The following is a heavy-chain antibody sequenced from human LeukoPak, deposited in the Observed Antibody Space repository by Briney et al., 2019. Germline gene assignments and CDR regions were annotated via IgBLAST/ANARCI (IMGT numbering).Heavy chain of an antibody. CDR2: RSIYNGNT. D-gene: IGHD6-6*01. V-gene: IGHV1-18*01. CDR3: ASGGPFPSSSSSREYYLDY. Sequence: GASVKVSCKASGYDFINYGISWVRQAPGQGLEWMGWRSIYNGNTDYKLQGRVTMTTDTSTNTAYMEVRSLRSDDTAVYYCASGGPFPSSSSSREYYLDYWGQGTLVTVSS. CDR1: GYDFINYG. J-gene: IGHJ4*02.